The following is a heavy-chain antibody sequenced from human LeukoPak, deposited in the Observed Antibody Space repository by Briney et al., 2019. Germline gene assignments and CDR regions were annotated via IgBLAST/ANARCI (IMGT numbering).Heavy chain of an antibody. CDR2: IYYSGST. CDR3: AREYYDILTGYPPV. Sequence: SETLSLTCTVSGGSINGYYWSWIRQPPGKGLEWIGYIYYSGSTNYNPSLKSRVTISVDTSKNQFSLKLSSVTAADTAVYYCAREYYDILTGYPPVWGQGTLVTVSS. CDR1: GGSINGYY. J-gene: IGHJ4*02. D-gene: IGHD3-9*01. V-gene: IGHV4-59*12.